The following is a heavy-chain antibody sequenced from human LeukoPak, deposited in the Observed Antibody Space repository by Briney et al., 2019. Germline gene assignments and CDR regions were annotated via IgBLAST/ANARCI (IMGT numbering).Heavy chain of an antibody. D-gene: IGHD3-22*01. J-gene: IGHJ5*02. CDR1: GGTFSSYA. Sequence: GASVKVSCKASGGTFSSYAISWVRQAPGRGLEWMGGIIPIFGTANYAQKFQGRVTITTDESMSTAYMELSSLRSEDTAVYYCARSSGYYYLNWFDPWGQGTLVTVSS. V-gene: IGHV1-69*05. CDR3: ARSSGYYYLNWFDP. CDR2: IIPIFGTA.